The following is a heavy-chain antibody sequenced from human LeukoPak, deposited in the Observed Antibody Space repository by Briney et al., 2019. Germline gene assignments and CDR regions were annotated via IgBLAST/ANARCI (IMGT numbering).Heavy chain of an antibody. D-gene: IGHD2-15*01. V-gene: IGHV1-69*13. CDR2: IIPIFGTA. CDR1: GGTFSSYA. Sequence: SVKVSCKPSGGTFSSYAISWVRQAPGQGLEWMGGIIPIFGTANYAQKFQGRVTITADESTSTAYMELSSLRSEDTAVYYCARDGGGYYYYYMDVWGKGTTVTVSS. J-gene: IGHJ6*03. CDR3: ARDGGGYYYYYMDV.